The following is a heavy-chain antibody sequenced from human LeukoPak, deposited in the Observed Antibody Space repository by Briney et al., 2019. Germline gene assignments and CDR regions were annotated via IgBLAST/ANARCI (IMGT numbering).Heavy chain of an antibody. CDR3: ARGQFSWPSGVVVAAHPVYYMDV. Sequence: QPGGSLRLSCAASGFTFSSYAMHWVRQAPGKGLEWVAVISYDGSNKYYADSVKGRFTISRDNSKNTLYLQMNSLRAEDTAVYYCARGQFSWPSGVVVAAHPVYYMDVWGKGTTVTVSS. CDR2: ISYDGSNK. CDR1: GFTFSSYA. J-gene: IGHJ6*03. V-gene: IGHV3-30*04. D-gene: IGHD2-15*01.